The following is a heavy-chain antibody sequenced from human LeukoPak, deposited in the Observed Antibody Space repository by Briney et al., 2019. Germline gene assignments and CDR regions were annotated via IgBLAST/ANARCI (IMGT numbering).Heavy chain of an antibody. D-gene: IGHD6-19*01. V-gene: IGHV5-51*01. CDR2: IYPGDSDT. CDR1: GYSFTSYW. J-gene: IGHJ3*02. CDR3: ARHKAVAGLDAFDI. Sequence: GESLKISCEGSGYSFTSYWIAWVRQMPGKGLEWMGIIYPGDSDTRYSPSFQGQVTISADKSSSTAYLQWSSLKASDTAMYYCARHKAVAGLDAFDIWGQGTMVTVSS.